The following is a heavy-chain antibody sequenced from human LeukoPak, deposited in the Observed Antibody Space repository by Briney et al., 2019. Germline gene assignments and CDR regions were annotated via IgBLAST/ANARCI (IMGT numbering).Heavy chain of an antibody. J-gene: IGHJ4*02. D-gene: IGHD3-22*01. CDR3: ARDSVEDSSGYYHRTPD. CDR2: MNPNSGNT. Sequence: GASVKVSCKASGYTFTSYDINWVRQATGQGLEWMGWMNPNSGNTGYAQKFQGRVTMTRNTSISTAYMELSSLRSGDTAVYYCARDSVEDSSGYYHRTPDWGQGTLVTVSS. V-gene: IGHV1-8*01. CDR1: GYTFTSYD.